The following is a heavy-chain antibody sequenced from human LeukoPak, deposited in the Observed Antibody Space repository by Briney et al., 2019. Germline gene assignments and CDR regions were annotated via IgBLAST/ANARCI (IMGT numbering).Heavy chain of an antibody. V-gene: IGHV1-69*05. J-gene: IGHJ4*02. CDR3: AREPKRWLQLGYFDY. CDR1: GGTFSSYA. CDR2: IIPIFGTA. Sequence: GSSVKVSCKASGGTFSSYAISWVRQAPGQGLEWMGRIIPIFGTANDAQKFQGRVTITTDESTSTASLELSSLTSEETAVYYCAREPKRWLQLGYFDYWGQGTLVTVSS. D-gene: IGHD5-24*01.